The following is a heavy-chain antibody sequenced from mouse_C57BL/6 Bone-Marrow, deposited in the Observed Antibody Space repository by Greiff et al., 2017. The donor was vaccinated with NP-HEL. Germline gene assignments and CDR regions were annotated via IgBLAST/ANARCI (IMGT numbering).Heavy chain of an antibody. J-gene: IGHJ2*01. CDR3: AREWGYSNYAFDY. V-gene: IGHV1-80*01. D-gene: IGHD2-5*01. CDR2: IYPGDGDT. Sequence: QVQLQQSGAELVKPGASVKISCKASGYAFSSYWMNWVKQRPGKGLEWIGQIYPGDGDTNYNGKFKGKATLTADKSSSTAYMQLSSLTSEDSAVYFCAREWGYSNYAFDYWGQGTTLTVSS. CDR1: GYAFSSYW.